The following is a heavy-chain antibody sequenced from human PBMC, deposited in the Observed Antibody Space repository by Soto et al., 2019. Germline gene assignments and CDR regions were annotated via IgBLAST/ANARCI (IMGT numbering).Heavy chain of an antibody. V-gene: IGHV1-46*01. Sequence: QVQLVQSGAEVKKPGASVKVSCKASGYTFTSYYMHWVRQAPGQGLEWMGIINPSGGSTSYAQKFQGSVTMNRDTSTSTVYMELSSLRSEDTAVYYCARDFGVVIPLGWFDPWGQGTLVTVSS. CDR3: ARDFGVVIPLGWFDP. J-gene: IGHJ5*02. CDR2: INPSGGST. CDR1: GYTFTSYY. D-gene: IGHD3-3*01.